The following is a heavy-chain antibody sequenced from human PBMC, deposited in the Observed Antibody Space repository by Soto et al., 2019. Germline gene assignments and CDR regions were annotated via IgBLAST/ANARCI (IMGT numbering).Heavy chain of an antibody. D-gene: IGHD3-3*01. Sequence: VQLVQSGAEVKKPGSSVKVSCKASGGTFSSYAISWVRQAPGQGLEWMGGIIPIFGTANYAQKFQGRVTITADESTSTAYMELSSLRSEDTAVYYCAREGATYYDFWSGYYAFDPWGQGTLVTVSS. CDR2: IIPIFGTA. V-gene: IGHV1-69*01. CDR3: AREGATYYDFWSGYYAFDP. CDR1: GGTFSSYA. J-gene: IGHJ5*02.